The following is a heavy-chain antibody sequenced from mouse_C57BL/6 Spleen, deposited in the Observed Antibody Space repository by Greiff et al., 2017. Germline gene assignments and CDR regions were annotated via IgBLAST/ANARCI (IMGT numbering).Heavy chain of an antibody. CDR3: TRPFITTIFDY. V-gene: IGHV1-15*01. Sequence: VKLMESGAELVRPGASVTLSCKASGYTFTDYEMHWVKQTPVHGLEWIGAIDPETGGTAYNQKFKGKAILTADKSSSTAYMELRSLTSEDSAVYYCTRPFITTIFDYWGQGTTLTVSS. J-gene: IGHJ2*01. CDR1: GYTFTDYE. D-gene: IGHD1-1*01. CDR2: IDPETGGT.